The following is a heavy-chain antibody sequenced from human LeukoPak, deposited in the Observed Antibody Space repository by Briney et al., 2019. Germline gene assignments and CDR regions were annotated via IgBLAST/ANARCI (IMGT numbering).Heavy chain of an antibody. Sequence: PSETLSLTCAVYGGSFSGYYWSWIRQPPGKGLEWIGEINHSGSTNYNPSLKSRVTISVDTSKNQFSLKLSSVTAADTAVYYCARGDYDFWSGYLHYYYGMAVWGQGTTVTVSS. CDR2: INHSGST. D-gene: IGHD3-3*01. J-gene: IGHJ6*02. V-gene: IGHV4-34*01. CDR3: ARGDYDFWSGYLHYYYGMAV. CDR1: GGSFSGYY.